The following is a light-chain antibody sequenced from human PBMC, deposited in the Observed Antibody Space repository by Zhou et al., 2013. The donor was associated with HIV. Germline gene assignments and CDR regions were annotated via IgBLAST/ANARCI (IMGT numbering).Light chain of an antibody. V-gene: IGKV3-11*01. Sequence: ELVLTQSPATLSLSPGDRATLSCRASHGISAYLAWYQQKPGQAPRLLIYDASNRATGVPARFSGSGSGTDFTLTISSLEPEDFVVYYCQQRSNWPSLTFGGGTKVEIK. CDR1: HGISAY. J-gene: IGKJ4*01. CDR2: DAS. CDR3: QQRSNWPSLT.